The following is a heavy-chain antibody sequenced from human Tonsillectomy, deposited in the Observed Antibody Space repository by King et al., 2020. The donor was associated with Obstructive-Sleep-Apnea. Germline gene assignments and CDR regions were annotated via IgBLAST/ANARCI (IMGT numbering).Heavy chain of an antibody. CDR3: ARNNVYGDSGFYFGMDV. J-gene: IGHJ6*02. CDR2: IRSSSTNI. D-gene: IGHD4-17*01. CDR1: GFTFSSYS. Sequence: VQLVESGGGLVKPGGSLRLSCAASGFTFSSYSMNWVRQAPGKGLEWVSTIRSSSTNIYYADSVKGRFTISRDNAKKSLYLQMNSLRAEDTAVYYCARNNVYGDSGFYFGMDVWGQGPTVTVSS. V-gene: IGHV3-21*01.